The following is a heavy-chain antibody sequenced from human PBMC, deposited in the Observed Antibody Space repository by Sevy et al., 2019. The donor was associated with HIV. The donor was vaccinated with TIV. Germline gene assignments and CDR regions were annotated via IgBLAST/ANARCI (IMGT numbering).Heavy chain of an antibody. CDR1: GYTFTNYA. D-gene: IGHD3-3*01. CDR3: VRGTTFYDFWTGGDY. Sequence: ASVKVSCKASGYTFTNYAISWVRQAPGQGLEWMGWISGFNGDTKNAEKFQGRFTMTTDTSTKKAYMDLRSLGSDDTAVYYCVRGTTFYDFWTGGDYWGQGTLVTVSS. J-gene: IGHJ4*02. CDR2: ISGFNGDT. V-gene: IGHV1-18*01.